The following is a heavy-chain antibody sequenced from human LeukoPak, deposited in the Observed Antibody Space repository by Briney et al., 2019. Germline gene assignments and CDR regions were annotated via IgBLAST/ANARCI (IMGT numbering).Heavy chain of an antibody. Sequence: GGSLRLSCAASGFTFSSYAMHWVRQAPGKGLEYVSAISSNGGSTYYANSVKGRFTISRDNSKNTLYLQMGSLRAEDMAVYYCARDPAGYYYDSSGYYYGGAFDIWGQGTMVTVSS. J-gene: IGHJ3*02. D-gene: IGHD3-22*01. CDR1: GFTFSSYA. CDR2: ISSNGGST. CDR3: ARDPAGYYYDSSGYYYGGAFDI. V-gene: IGHV3-64*01.